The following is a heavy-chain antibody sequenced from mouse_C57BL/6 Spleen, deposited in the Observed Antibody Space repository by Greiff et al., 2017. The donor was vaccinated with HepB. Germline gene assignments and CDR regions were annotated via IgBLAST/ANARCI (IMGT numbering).Heavy chain of an antibody. CDR3: ARSEQLRLDYYAMDY. CDR1: GYTFTSYW. D-gene: IGHD3-2*02. J-gene: IGHJ4*01. V-gene: IGHV1-64*01. Sequence: VQLQQPGAELVKPGASVKLSCKASGYTFTSYWMHWVKQRPGQGLEWIGMIHPNSGSTNYNEKFKSKATLTVDKSSSTAYMQLSSLTSEDSAVYYCARSEQLRLDYYAMDYWGQGTSVTVSS. CDR2: IHPNSGST.